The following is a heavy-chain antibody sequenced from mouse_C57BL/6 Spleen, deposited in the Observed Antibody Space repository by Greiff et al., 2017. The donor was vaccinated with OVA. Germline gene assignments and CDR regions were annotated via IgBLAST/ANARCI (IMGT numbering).Heavy chain of an antibody. CDR2: IDPENGDT. CDR3: TTSGYDYGVDY. D-gene: IGHD2-4*01. V-gene: IGHV14-4*01. CDR1: GFNIKDDY. J-gene: IGHJ2*01. Sequence: EVQLQQSGAELVRPGASVKLSCTASGFNIKDDYMHWVKQRPEQGLEWIGWIDPENGDTEYASKFQGKATITADTSSNTAYLQLSSLTSEDTAVYYCTTSGYDYGVDYWGQGTTLTVSS.